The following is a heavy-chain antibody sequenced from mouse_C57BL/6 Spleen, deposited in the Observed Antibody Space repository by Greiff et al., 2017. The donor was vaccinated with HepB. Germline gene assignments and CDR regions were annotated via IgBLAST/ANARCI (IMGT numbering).Heavy chain of an antibody. J-gene: IGHJ2*01. Sequence: QVQLKESGAELARPGASVKLSCKASGYTFTSYGISWVKQRTGQGLEWIGEIYPRSGNTYYNEKFKGKATLTADKSSSTEYMELRSLTSEDSAVYFCARRDSNYEGFDYWGQGTTLTVSS. CDR2: IYPRSGNT. CDR1: GYTFTSYG. D-gene: IGHD2-5*01. V-gene: IGHV1-81*01. CDR3: ARRDSNYEGFDY.